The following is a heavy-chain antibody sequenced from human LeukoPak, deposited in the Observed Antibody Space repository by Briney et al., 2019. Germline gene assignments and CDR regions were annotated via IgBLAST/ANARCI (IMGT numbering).Heavy chain of an antibody. V-gene: IGHV3-30-3*01. CDR1: GFTFSSYA. Sequence: GSLRLSCAASGFTFSSYAMHWVRQAPGKGLEWVAVISYDGSNKYYADSVKGRFTISRDNSKNTLYLQMNSLRAEDTAVYYCASLYSSGWYSGTSFFDYWGQGTLVTVSS. CDR3: ASLYSSGWYSGTSFFDY. D-gene: IGHD6-19*01. CDR2: ISYDGSNK. J-gene: IGHJ4*02.